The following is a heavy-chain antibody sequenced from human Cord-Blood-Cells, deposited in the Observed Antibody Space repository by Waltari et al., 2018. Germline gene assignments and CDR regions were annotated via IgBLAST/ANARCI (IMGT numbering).Heavy chain of an antibody. J-gene: IGHJ3*02. CDR3: ARQGGGDIVVVPAADDAFDI. CDR2: IYYSGST. V-gene: IGHV4-39*01. CDR1: GGSISSSSYY. D-gene: IGHD2-2*01. Sequence: QLQLQESGPGLVKPSETLSLTCTVSGGSISSSSYYWGWIRQPPGKGLEWIGSIYYSGSTYYYPTLKSRVTISVDTSKNQFSLKLSSVTAADTAVYYCARQGGGDIVVVPAADDAFDIWGQGTMVTVSS.